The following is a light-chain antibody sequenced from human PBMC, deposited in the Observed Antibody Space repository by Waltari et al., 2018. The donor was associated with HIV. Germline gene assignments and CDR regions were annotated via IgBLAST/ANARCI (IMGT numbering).Light chain of an antibody. J-gene: IGKJ4*01. V-gene: IGKV3-20*01. Sequence: NVLTQSPGTLSLSPGERATLSCRASQNVNSNYLAWYQQRPCQAPRRLIYGASTRATGIPDRFSGSGSGTDFTRTISRLEPEDFAVFYCQQYGSSPITFGGGTKVEIK. CDR3: QQYGSSPIT. CDR1: QNVNSNY. CDR2: GAS.